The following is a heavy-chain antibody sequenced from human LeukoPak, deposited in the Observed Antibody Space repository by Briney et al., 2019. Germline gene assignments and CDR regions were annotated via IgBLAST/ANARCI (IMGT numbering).Heavy chain of an antibody. V-gene: IGHV3-53*01. D-gene: IGHD2-2*02. CDR2: IYSCGST. CDR1: GFTVSSNY. J-gene: IGHJ4*02. CDR3: AKIPHLQYFDF. Sequence: GGSLRLSCAASGFTVSSNYMSWVRQAPGKGLEWVSVIYSCGSTYYADSVKGRFTISRDNSKNTLYLQMNSLRAEDTAVYHCAKIPHLQYFDFWGQGTLVTVSS.